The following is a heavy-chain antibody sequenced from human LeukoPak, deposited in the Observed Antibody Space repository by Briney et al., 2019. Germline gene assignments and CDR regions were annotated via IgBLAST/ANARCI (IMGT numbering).Heavy chain of an antibody. J-gene: IGHJ6*02. CDR1: GYTFTSYG. Sequence: ASVKVSCKASGYTFTSYGISWVRQAPGQGLEWMGWISAYNGNTNYAQKLQGRVTMTTDTSTSTAYMELRSLRSDDTAVYYCARDLLRYFDWLYYYYGMDVWGQGTTVTVFS. V-gene: IGHV1-18*01. CDR2: ISAYNGNT. D-gene: IGHD3-9*01. CDR3: ARDLLRYFDWLYYYYGMDV.